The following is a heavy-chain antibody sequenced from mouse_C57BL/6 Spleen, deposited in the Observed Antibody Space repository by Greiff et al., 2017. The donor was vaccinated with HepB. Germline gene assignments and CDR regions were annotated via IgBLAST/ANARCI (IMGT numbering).Heavy chain of an antibody. J-gene: IGHJ1*03. CDR2: IYPRDGST. CDR1: GYTFTDHT. D-gene: IGHD1-1*01. CDR3: AREMDYYGSSYVDWYFDV. V-gene: IGHV1-78*01. Sequence: VQLQQSDAELVKPGASVKISCKVSGYTFTDHTIHWMKQRPEQGLEWIGYIYPRDGSTKYNEKFKGKATLTADKSSSTAYMQLNSLTSEDSAVYFCAREMDYYGSSYVDWYFDVWGTGTTVTVSS.